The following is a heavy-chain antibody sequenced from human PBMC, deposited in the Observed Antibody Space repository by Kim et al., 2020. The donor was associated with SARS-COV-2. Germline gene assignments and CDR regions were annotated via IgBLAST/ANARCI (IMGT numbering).Heavy chain of an antibody. CDR3: ARVKYTSGWRPFDY. Sequence: SETLSLTCAVYGGSFSDYFWSWVRQSPGRGLEWIGEINHRGSTYYNPSLRSRVTMSVDTSNNQFSLRLNSVTAADTALYFCARVKYTSGWRPFDYWGQGTQVTVSS. CDR1: GGSFSDYF. V-gene: IGHV4-34*01. D-gene: IGHD6-19*01. J-gene: IGHJ4*02. CDR2: INHRGST.